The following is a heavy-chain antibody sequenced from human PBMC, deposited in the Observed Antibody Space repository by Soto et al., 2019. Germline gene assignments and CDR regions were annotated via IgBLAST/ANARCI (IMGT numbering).Heavy chain of an antibody. CDR1: GYTFTGYY. CDR2: INPNSGGT. CDR3: ARDQTQRPDYGSGSYSAYYYGMDV. V-gene: IGHV1-2*04. Sequence: ASVKVSCKASGYTFTGYYMLWVRQAPGQGLEWMGWINPNSGGTNYAQKFQGWVTMTRDTSISTAYMELSRLRSDDTAVYYCARDQTQRPDYGSGSYSAYYYGMDVWGQGTTVTVSS. D-gene: IGHD3-10*01. J-gene: IGHJ6*02.